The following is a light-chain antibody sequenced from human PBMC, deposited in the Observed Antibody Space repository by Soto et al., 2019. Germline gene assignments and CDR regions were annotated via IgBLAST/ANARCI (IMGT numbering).Light chain of an antibody. Sequence: QSVLTQPPSVSGAPGQRVTISCTGTSSNLGAGYDVHWYQQLPGTAPKLLIYGNNNRPPGVPDRFSGSQSGTSASLVITGLQPEDEAEYYYQSYANIVTANLVFGGGTKLTVL. CDR3: QSYANIVTANLV. CDR2: GNN. CDR1: SSNLGAGYD. V-gene: IGLV1-40*01. J-gene: IGLJ2*01.